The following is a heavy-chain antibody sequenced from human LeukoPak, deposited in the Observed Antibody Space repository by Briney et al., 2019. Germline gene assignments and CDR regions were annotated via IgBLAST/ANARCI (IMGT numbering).Heavy chain of an antibody. Sequence: SETLSLTCTVSGGSISSYYWSWIRQPPGKGLVWIGYIYYSGSTNYNPSLKSRVTISVDTSKNQFSLKLSSVTAADTAVYYCARLSIAAAAMYFDYWGQGTLVTVSS. J-gene: IGHJ4*02. CDR3: ARLSIAAAAMYFDY. V-gene: IGHV4-59*01. D-gene: IGHD6-13*01. CDR1: GGSISSYY. CDR2: IYYSGST.